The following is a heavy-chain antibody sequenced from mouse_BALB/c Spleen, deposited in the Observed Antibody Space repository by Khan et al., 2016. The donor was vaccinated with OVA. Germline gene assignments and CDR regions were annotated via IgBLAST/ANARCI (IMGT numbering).Heavy chain of an antibody. CDR2: IDPHYGGL. CDR1: GYSFTGYN. J-gene: IGHJ1*01. Sequence: VQLKQSGPELEKPGASVKISCKASGYSFTGYNMNWVKQSNGKSLEWIGNIDPHYGGLGYNQKFKGKATLSVDKSSSTAYMQLKSLTSEDSAVYYCARSTWYFDVWGAGTTVTVSS. CDR3: ARSTWYFDV. V-gene: IGHV1-39*01.